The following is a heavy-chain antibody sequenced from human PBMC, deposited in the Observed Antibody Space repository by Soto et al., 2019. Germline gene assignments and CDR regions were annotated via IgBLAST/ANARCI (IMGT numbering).Heavy chain of an antibody. J-gene: IGHJ4*02. CDR1: EYTFANHD. V-gene: IGHV1-8*01. CDR3: ARGWGRWPHEKPGDY. Sequence: QVQLVQSGAELKEPGASVKVSCTASEYTFANHDINWVRQAPGRGLEWMGWMNPNSSNSGFAQKFQDRVTMTRDTSRDTAYMELRNLRSEDTAVYYCARGWGRWPHEKPGDYWGQGTLVTVS. CDR2: MNPNSSNS. D-gene: IGHD3-16*01.